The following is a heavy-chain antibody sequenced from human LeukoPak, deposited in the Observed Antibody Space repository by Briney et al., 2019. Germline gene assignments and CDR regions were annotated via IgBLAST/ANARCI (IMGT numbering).Heavy chain of an antibody. D-gene: IGHD4-17*01. Sequence: SETLSLTCAVYGGSFSGYYWSWIRQPPGKGLEWIGEINHSGSTNYNPSLKSRVTISVDTSKNQFSLKLSSVTAADTAVYYCARYGFYGDYSDYWGQGTLVTVSS. CDR3: ARYGFYGDYSDY. J-gene: IGHJ4*02. CDR1: GGSFSGYY. V-gene: IGHV4-34*01. CDR2: INHSGST.